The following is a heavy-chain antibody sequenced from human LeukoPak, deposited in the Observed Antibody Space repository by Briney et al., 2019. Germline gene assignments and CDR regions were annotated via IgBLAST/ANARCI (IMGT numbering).Heavy chain of an antibody. Sequence: ASVKVSCKVSGYTLTELSMHWVRQAPGKGLEWMGGFDPEDGETIYALKFQGRVTMTEDTSTDTAYMELSSLRSEDTAVYYCATWDAGGGYLGYWGQGTLVTVSS. J-gene: IGHJ4*02. CDR2: FDPEDGET. V-gene: IGHV1-24*01. CDR1: GYTLTELS. D-gene: IGHD3-16*02. CDR3: ATWDAGGGYLGY.